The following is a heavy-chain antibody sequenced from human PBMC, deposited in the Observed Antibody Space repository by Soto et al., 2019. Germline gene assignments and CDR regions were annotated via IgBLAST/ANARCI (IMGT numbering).Heavy chain of an antibody. CDR1: GFTFSSYW. J-gene: IGHJ4*02. CDR3: ARGGCGRYYFDY. CDR2: INSDGSST. V-gene: IGHV3-74*01. Sequence: GGSLRLSCAASGFTFSSYWMHWVRQAPGKGLVWVSRINSDGSSTSYADSVKGRFTISRDNAKNTLYLQMNSLRAEDTAVYYCARGGCGRYYFDYWGQGTLVTVSS. D-gene: IGHD1-1*01.